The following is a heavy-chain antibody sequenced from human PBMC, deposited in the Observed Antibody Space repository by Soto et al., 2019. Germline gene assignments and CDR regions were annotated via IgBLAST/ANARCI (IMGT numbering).Heavy chain of an antibody. CDR2: ISDGGSYT. CDR1: VFICRDYY. Sequence: GTLRLSGVASVFICRDYYMAWIRRAPGKGLEWVSYISDGGSYTNHGNAVRGRVSVSRDDARNSLYLQINNLRVEDTGVYYCARAPGAVNSYAGVDVWGQGTTVTVSS. D-gene: IGHD6-19*01. V-gene: IGHV3-11*05. CDR3: ARAPGAVNSYAGVDV. J-gene: IGHJ6*02.